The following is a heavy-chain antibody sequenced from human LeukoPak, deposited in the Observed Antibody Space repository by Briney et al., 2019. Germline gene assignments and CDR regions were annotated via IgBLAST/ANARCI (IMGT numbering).Heavy chain of an antibody. D-gene: IGHD2-2*01. CDR2: INHSGST. V-gene: IGHV4-34*01. Sequence: SETLSLTCAVYGGSFSGYYWSWIRQPPGKGLEWIGEINHSGSTNYNPSLKSRVTISVDTSKNQFSLKLSSVTAADTAVYYCARGRDIVVVPAARIGFDYWAREPWSPSPQ. CDR3: ARGRDIVVVPAARIGFDY. J-gene: IGHJ4*02. CDR1: GGSFSGYY.